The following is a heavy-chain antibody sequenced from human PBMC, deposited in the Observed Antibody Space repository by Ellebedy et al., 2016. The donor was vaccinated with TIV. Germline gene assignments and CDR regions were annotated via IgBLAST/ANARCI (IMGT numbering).Heavy chain of an antibody. Sequence: GESLKISCAASGLTVSSNYMSWVRQAPGKGLEWVSVIYSGGSIYYADSVKGRFTISRDSSKNTLYLLMNSLRAEDTAVYYCAREYNSASDGRSGAFDIWGQGTMVTVSS. CDR3: AREYNSASDGRSGAFDI. D-gene: IGHD6-6*01. V-gene: IGHV3-53*01. CDR2: IYSGGSI. CDR1: GLTVSSNY. J-gene: IGHJ3*02.